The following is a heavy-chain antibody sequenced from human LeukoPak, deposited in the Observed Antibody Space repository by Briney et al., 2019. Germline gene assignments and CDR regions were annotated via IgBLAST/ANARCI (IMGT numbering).Heavy chain of an antibody. J-gene: IGHJ5*02. CDR3: ARLDYDSSVYHPYNWFDP. V-gene: IGHV4-34*01. CDR2: IGHSGST. Sequence: SETLSLTCAVYGASFHNYYWTWIRQPPGKRLEWLGEIGHSGSTNYNPSLKSRVTMSVDTSKNQFSLKLTSVTAADTALYYCARLDYDSSVYHPYNWFDPWGQGILVTVSS. D-gene: IGHD3-22*01. CDR1: GASFHNYY.